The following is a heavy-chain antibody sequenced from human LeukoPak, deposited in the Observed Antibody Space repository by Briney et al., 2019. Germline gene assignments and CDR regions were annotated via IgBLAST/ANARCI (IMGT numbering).Heavy chain of an antibody. CDR1: GYTFTSYY. D-gene: IGHD3-3*01. J-gene: IGHJ4*02. V-gene: IGHV1-46*01. CDR2: INPSGGST. Sequence: ASVKVSCKASGYTFTSYYMHWVRQAPGQGLEWMGIINPSGGSTSYAQKFQGRVTMTRDMSTSTVYMELSSLRSEDTAVYYCARDPAYYDFWSGYYPTYYFDYWGQGTLVTVSS. CDR3: ARDPAYYDFWSGYYPTYYFDY.